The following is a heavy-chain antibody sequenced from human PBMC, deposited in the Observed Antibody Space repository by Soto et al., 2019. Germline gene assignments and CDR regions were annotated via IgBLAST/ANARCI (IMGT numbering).Heavy chain of an antibody. Sequence: EVQLVESGGGLVKPGGSLRLSCVASGFTFNNAWMNWVRQAPGKGMEWVGHIKKKSDGGTADYGAPAKDRFTISRDDSKNTVYLEINSLRTEDTAVYYCVEDYYYRLPNGGEGTLVTVSS. CDR1: GFTFNNAW. V-gene: IGHV3-15*07. CDR3: VEDYYYRLPN. CDR2: IKKKSDGGTA. D-gene: IGHD3-22*01. J-gene: IGHJ4*02.